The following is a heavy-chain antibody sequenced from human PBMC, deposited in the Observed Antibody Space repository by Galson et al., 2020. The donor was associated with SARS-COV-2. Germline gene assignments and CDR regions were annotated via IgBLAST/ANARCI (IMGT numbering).Heavy chain of an antibody. CDR1: GYTLTELS. CDR3: ATLTQWFGELLAEYYYYGMDV. J-gene: IGHJ6*02. CDR2: FDPEDGET. D-gene: IGHD3-10*01. Sequence: ALVKVSCKVSGYTLTELSMHWVRQAPGKGLEWMGGFDPEDGETIYAQKFQGRVTMTEDTSTDTAYMELSSLRSEDTAVYYCATLTQWFGELLAEYYYYGMDVWGQGTTVTVSS. V-gene: IGHV1-24*01.